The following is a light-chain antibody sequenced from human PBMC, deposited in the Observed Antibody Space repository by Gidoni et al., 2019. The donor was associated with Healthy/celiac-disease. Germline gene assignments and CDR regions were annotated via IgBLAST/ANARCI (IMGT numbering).Light chain of an antibody. J-gene: IGKJ3*01. V-gene: IGKV3-20*01. Sequence: EIVLTQSPGTLSLSPGERATLSCRASQSVSSSYLAWYQQKPGQDPRLLIYGASSRATGIPDRFSGSGSGTDFTLTISRLEPEDVAVYYCQQYGSSPLFTFGPGTKVDIK. CDR2: GAS. CDR1: QSVSSSY. CDR3: QQYGSSPLFT.